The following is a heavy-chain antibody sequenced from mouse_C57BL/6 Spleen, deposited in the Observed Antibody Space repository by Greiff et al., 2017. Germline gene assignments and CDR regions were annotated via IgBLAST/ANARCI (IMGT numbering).Heavy chain of an antibody. D-gene: IGHD1-1*01. Sequence: EVHLVESGPGLVKPSPSLSLTCSVTGYSITSGYFWNWIRQFPGNKLECMGYISYDGSNNYNPSIKNQISITRDTSNNQYFLKLNSVTTEDTATYYCERGLTTEGADWGQGTLVTVSA. CDR3: ERGLTTEGAD. CDR2: ISYDGSN. J-gene: IGHJ3*01. V-gene: IGHV3-6*01. CDR1: GYSITSGYF.